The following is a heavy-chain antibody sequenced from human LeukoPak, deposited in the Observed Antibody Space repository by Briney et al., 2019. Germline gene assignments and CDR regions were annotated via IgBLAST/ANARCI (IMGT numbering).Heavy chain of an antibody. CDR1: GGSFSGYC. J-gene: IGHJ6*03. Sequence: SETLSLTCAVYGGSFSGYCWSWIRQPPGKRLEWIGEINHSGSTNYNPSLKSRVTISVDTSKNQFSLKLSSVTAADTAVYYCARGPVTDFWSGYFTPYYYYYYMDVWGKGTTVTVSS. CDR2: INHSGST. V-gene: IGHV4-34*01. CDR3: ARGPVTDFWSGYFTPYYYYYYMDV. D-gene: IGHD3-3*01.